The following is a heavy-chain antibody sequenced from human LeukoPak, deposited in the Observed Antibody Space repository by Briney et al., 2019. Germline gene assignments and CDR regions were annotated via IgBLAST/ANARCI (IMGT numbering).Heavy chain of an antibody. V-gene: IGHV4-39*07. CDR1: GGSISTNTYY. Sequence: PSETLSLTCIVSGGSISTNTYYWGWIRLPPGKGLEWIREIHHRGTTYYNPSLRSRVTISVDTSKNQFSLRLTSVTAADTAVYYCARVTYNGYQHFDYWGQGNLVTVS. CDR3: ARVTYNGYQHFDY. J-gene: IGHJ4*02. D-gene: IGHD3-10*01. CDR2: IHHRGTT.